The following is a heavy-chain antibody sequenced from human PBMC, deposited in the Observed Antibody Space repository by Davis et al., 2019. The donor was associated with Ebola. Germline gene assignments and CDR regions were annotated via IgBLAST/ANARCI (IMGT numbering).Heavy chain of an antibody. D-gene: IGHD3-16*02. Sequence: AASVKVSCKASGYTFTSYDINWVRQATGQGLEWMEWMNPNSGNTGYAQKFQGRVTMTRNTSISTAYMELSSLRSEDTAVYYCARRGGYDYIWGSYRYTAYYYGMDVWGQGTTVTVSS. J-gene: IGHJ6*02. CDR2: MNPNSGNT. V-gene: IGHV1-8*01. CDR3: ARRGGYDYIWGSYRYTAYYYGMDV. CDR1: GYTFTSYD.